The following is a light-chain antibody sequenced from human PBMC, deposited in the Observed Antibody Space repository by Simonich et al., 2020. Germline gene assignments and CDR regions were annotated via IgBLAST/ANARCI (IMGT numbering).Light chain of an antibody. J-gene: IGLJ2*01. CDR1: SSDVGGYNY. CDR3: SSYTSSSTVV. V-gene: IGLV2-14*03. CDR2: DVS. Sequence: QSALTQPASVSGSPGQSISISCTGTSSDVGGYNYASWYQQHPGKAPKLMIYDVSNRPPGISNLFAGSKSGNTASRTISGLQAEDEADYYCSSYTSSSTVVFGGGTKLTVL.